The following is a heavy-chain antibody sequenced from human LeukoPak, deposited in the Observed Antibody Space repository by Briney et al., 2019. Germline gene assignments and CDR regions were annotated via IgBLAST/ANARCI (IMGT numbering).Heavy chain of an antibody. Sequence: SETPSLTCTVSGGSISSYYWSWIRQPPGKGLEWIGYIYYSGSTNYNPSLKSRVTISVDTSKNQFSLKLSSVTAADTAVYYCASSMITFGGVIVYFDYWGQGTLVTVSS. CDR3: ASSMITFGGVIVYFDY. CDR2: IYYSGST. V-gene: IGHV4-59*08. D-gene: IGHD3-16*02. CDR1: GGSISSYY. J-gene: IGHJ4*02.